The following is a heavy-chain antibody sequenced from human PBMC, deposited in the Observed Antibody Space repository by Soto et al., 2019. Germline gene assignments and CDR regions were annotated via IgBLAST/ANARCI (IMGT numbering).Heavy chain of an antibody. CDR3: ARDYYGAGSQYYYYGMEV. Sequence: SETLSLTCTVSGDSITSGGYYWSWLRQPPGKGLEWIGYIYHSGGASYNPSLRGRAVISIDTSKNQFSLRLNAVTAADTATYYCARDYYGAGSQYYYYGMEVWGQGTAVTVSS. CDR2: IYHSGGA. D-gene: IGHD3-10*01. CDR1: GDSITSGGYY. J-gene: IGHJ6*02. V-gene: IGHV4-31*03.